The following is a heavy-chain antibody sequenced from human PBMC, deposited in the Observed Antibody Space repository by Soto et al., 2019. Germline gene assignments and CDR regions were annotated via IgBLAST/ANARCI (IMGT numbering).Heavy chain of an antibody. CDR2: MNPNSGNT. CDR3: ARGQRQWLARHFDY. CDR1: GYTFTSYD. Sequence: QVQLVQSGAEVKKPGASVKVSCKASGYTFTSYDIDWVRQATGQGLEWMGWMNPNSGNTGYAQKFQGRVTMTRNTSISTAYMELSSLRSEDTAVYYCARGQRQWLARHFDYWGQGTLVTVSS. V-gene: IGHV1-8*01. D-gene: IGHD6-19*01. J-gene: IGHJ4*02.